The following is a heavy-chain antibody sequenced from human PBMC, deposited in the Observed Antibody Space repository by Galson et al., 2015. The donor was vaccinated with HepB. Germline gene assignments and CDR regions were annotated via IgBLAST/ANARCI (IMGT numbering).Heavy chain of an antibody. CDR1: GFTFSSYA. V-gene: IGHV3-30*04. CDR2: ISYDGRNK. Sequence: SLRLSCAASGFTFSSYAMHWVRQAPGKGLEWVAFISYDGRNKYYADSVKGRFTISRANSKNTLYLQMNGLRAEDTAVYYFVKDYASSWYFNPAYGMDDWGQGTTVTVS. CDR3: VKDYASSWYFNPAYGMDD. D-gene: IGHD6-13*01. J-gene: IGHJ6*02.